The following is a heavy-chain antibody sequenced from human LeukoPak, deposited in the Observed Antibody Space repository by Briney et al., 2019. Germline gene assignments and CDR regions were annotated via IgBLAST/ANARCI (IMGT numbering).Heavy chain of an antibody. V-gene: IGHV3-30*01. Sequence: GRSLRLSCAASGFMFSSNAMHWVRQAPGKGLEWVAVISYDGRDEYYADSVKGRFTISRDNSKNTLYLQMNSLRAEDTAVYYCAKEDAYGSGSYYLDYWGQGTLVTVSS. CDR1: GFMFSSNA. D-gene: IGHD3-10*01. CDR3: AKEDAYGSGSYYLDY. J-gene: IGHJ4*02. CDR2: ISYDGRDE.